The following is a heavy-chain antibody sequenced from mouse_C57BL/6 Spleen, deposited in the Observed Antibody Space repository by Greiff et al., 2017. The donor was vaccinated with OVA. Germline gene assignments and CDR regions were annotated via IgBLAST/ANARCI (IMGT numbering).Heavy chain of an antibody. Sequence: EVKLMESGPELVKPGASVKMSCKASGYTFTDYNMHWVKQSHGKSLEWIGYINPNNGGTSYNQKFKGKATLTVNKSSSTAYMELRSLTSEDSAVYYCARIYYDYDYFFAYWGQGTLVTVSA. V-gene: IGHV1-22*01. J-gene: IGHJ3*01. CDR3: ARIYYDYDYFFAY. CDR1: GYTFTDYN. D-gene: IGHD2-4*01. CDR2: INPNNGGT.